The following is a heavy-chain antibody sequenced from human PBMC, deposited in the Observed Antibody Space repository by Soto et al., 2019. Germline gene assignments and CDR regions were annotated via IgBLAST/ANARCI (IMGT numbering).Heavy chain of an antibody. CDR3: AGAWTGGAGWATWFDL. V-gene: IGHV4-31*03. CDR2: IHHSGTT. J-gene: IGHJ5*02. Sequence: QLQLQESGPGLVEPSQTLSLTCTVSGGSISGVGYYWGWIRQHPGKGLEWIGYIHHSGTTYYNPSLKSRLTISVDTSKTQCARRLGSVTAADAAVCYCAGAWTGGAGWATWFDLWGQGTLVTVSS. CDR1: GGSISGVGYY. D-gene: IGHD6-13*01.